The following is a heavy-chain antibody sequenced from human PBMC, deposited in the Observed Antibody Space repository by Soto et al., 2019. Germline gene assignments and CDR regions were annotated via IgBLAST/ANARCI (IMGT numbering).Heavy chain of an antibody. J-gene: IGHJ4*02. V-gene: IGHV4-59*01. CDR3: ARTAAGTGFDY. CDR2: IYYSGST. Sequence: SETLSLTCTVSGGSISSYYWSWIRRPPGKGLEWIGYIYYSGSTNYNPSLKSRVTISVDTSKNQFSLKLSSVTAADTAVYYCARTAAGTGFDYWGQGTLVTVSS. CDR1: GGSISSYY. D-gene: IGHD6-13*01.